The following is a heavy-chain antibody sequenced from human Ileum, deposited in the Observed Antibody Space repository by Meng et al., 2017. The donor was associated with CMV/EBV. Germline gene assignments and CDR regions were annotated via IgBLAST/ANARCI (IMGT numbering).Heavy chain of an antibody. CDR2: IVPVLGIA. Sequence: SCKASGGPFGNYPITWVRQAPGQGLEWMGRIVPVLGIASYAQKFRGRVTITADRSTGTAYMELNRLTSEDTAMYYCAREAYTAYYFDYWGQGALVTVSS. V-gene: IGHV1-69*04. CDR3: AREAYTAYYFDY. J-gene: IGHJ4*02. D-gene: IGHD4-11*01. CDR1: GGPFGNYP.